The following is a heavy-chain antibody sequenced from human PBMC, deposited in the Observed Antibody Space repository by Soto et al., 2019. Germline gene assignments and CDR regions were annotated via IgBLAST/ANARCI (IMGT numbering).Heavy chain of an antibody. Sequence: QVQLVESGGGVVQPGRSLRLSCAASGFTFSSYGMHWVRQAPGKGLEWVAVIWYDGSNKYYADSVKGRFTISRDNSKNTLYLQMNSLRAEDTAVYYCARVGRMVSWFDPWGQGTLVTVSS. V-gene: IGHV3-33*01. D-gene: IGHD1-20*01. CDR3: ARVGRMVSWFDP. CDR1: GFTFSSYG. CDR2: IWYDGSNK. J-gene: IGHJ5*02.